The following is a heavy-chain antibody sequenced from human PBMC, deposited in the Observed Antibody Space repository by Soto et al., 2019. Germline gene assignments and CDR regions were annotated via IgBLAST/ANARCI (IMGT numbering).Heavy chain of an antibody. J-gene: IGHJ6*03. CDR1: GFTFSSYW. CDR2: IKQDGSEK. D-gene: IGHD2-15*01. V-gene: IGHV3-7*01. Sequence: ESGGGLVQPGGSLRLSCAASGFTFSSYWMSWVRQAPGKGLEWVANIKQDGSEKYYVDSVKGRFTISRDNAKNSLYLQMNSLRDEDTAVYYCARDSSSAYCSGGSCSQLYYYYYMDVWGKGTTVTVSS. CDR3: ARDSSSAYCSGGSCSQLYYYYYMDV.